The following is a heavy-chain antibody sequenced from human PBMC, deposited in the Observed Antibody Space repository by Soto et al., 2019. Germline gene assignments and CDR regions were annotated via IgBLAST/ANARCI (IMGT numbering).Heavy chain of an antibody. D-gene: IGHD6-13*01. Sequence: PGGSLRLSCAASGVTFSSYSMNWVRQAPGKGLEWVSSISSSSSYIYYADSVKGRFTISRDNAKNSLYLQMNSLRAEDTAVYYCARDPGKAAAANPYWGQGTLVTVSS. V-gene: IGHV3-21*01. CDR3: ARDPGKAAAANPY. J-gene: IGHJ4*02. CDR1: GVTFSSYS. CDR2: ISSSSSYI.